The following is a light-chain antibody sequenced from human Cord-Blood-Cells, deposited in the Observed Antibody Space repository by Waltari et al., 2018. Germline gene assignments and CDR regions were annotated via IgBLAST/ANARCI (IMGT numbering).Light chain of an antibody. CDR3: SSYARSNNWV. Sequence: SDVGGYNYVSWYQQHPGKAPKLMIYEVSKRPSGVPDRFSGSKSGNTASLTVSGLQAEDEADYYCSSYARSNNWVFGGGTKLTVL. CDR2: EVS. J-gene: IGLJ3*02. CDR1: SDVGGYNY. V-gene: IGLV2-8*01.